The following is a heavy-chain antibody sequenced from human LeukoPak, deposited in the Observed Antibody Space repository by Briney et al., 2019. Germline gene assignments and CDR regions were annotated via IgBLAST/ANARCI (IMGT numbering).Heavy chain of an antibody. CDR1: GFTFSNYW. V-gene: IGHV3-7*01. J-gene: IGHJ4*02. Sequence: PGGSLRLSCVGSGFTFSNYWMNWVRQAPGKGLEWVANIKGSDKGHVDSVKGRFSVSRDDARNSLYLQMNSLRAEDTAVYYCAKRGGLGFGAEYYFDYWGQGTLVTVSS. CDR2: IKGSDK. D-gene: IGHD3-10*01. CDR3: AKRGGLGFGAEYYFDY.